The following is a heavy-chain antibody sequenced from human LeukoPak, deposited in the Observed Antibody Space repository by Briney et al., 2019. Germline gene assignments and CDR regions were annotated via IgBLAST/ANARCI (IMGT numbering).Heavy chain of an antibody. CDR3: ARAMVPIGQLPSPEDYYYYGMDV. CDR1: SXXA. V-gene: IGHV1-69*04. CDR2: IIPILGIA. Sequence: SXXAXXXVXXAPGQGLEWMGRIIPILGIANYAQKFQGRVTITADKSTSTAYMELSSLRSEDTAVYYCARAMVPIGQLPSPEDYYYYGMDVWGQGTTVXX. D-gene: IGHD2-2*01. J-gene: IGHJ6*02.